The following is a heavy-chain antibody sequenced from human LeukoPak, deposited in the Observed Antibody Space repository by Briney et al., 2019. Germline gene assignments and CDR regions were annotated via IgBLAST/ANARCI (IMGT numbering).Heavy chain of an antibody. J-gene: IGHJ4*02. Sequence: GGSLRLSCAASGFSFSSYVMHWVRQAPGKGLEWVAVIWYDGSNKYYADSVKGRLTISRDNSKNTLYLQMNSLRAEDTAVYYCAKDLVFGGYGAFDYWGQGTLVTVSS. CDR1: GFSFSSYV. V-gene: IGHV3-33*06. D-gene: IGHD5-12*01. CDR3: AKDLVFGGYGAFDY. CDR2: IWYDGSNK.